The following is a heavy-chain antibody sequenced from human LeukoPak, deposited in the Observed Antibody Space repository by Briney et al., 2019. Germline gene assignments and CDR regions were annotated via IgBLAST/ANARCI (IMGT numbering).Heavy chain of an antibody. V-gene: IGHV3-23*01. CDR3: AKERLSSGYFDY. J-gene: IGHJ4*02. CDR1: GFTLSTYA. CDR2: ISGSGGRT. Sequence: PGGSLRLSCAASGFTLSTYAMSWVRQAPGKGLEWVSAISGSGGRTYYADSVKGRFTISRDNSKNTLYLQMNSLRAEDTAVYYCAKERLSSGYFDYWGQGTLVTVSS. D-gene: IGHD3-22*01.